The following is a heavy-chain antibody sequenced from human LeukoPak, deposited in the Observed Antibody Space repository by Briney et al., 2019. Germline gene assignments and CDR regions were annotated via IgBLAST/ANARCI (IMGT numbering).Heavy chain of an antibody. CDR2: IYYSRST. CDR1: GGSISSSSYY. V-gene: IGHV4-39*01. CDR3: ARGLATAQGEAALAL. J-gene: IGHJ4*02. D-gene: IGHD2-15*01. Sequence: SETLSLTCTVSGGSISSSSYYWGWIRQPPGKGLEWIGSIYYSRSTYYNPSLKSRVTISVDTSKNQFSLKLSSLTAADTAVYYCARGLATAQGEAALALWGQGTLVTVSS.